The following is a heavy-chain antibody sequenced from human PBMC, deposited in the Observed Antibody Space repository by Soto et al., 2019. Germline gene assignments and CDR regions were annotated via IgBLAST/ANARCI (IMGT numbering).Heavy chain of an antibody. CDR2: TSYDGSDK. Sequence: QVQLVESGGGVVQPGTSLRVSCVGSGFTFRSYVIHWVRQAPGKGLEWVALTSYDGSDKYYGDSVRGRFTISRDNSRNTVDLQMANLRLEDTALYYCARWGTTGGLDVWGQGTLVS. CDR1: GFTFRSYV. D-gene: IGHD3-16*01. J-gene: IGHJ1*01. CDR3: ARWGTTGGLDV. V-gene: IGHV3-30*19.